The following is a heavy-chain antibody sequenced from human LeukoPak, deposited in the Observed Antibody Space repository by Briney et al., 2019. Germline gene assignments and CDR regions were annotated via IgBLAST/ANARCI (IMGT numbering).Heavy chain of an antibody. CDR2: ISAYNGNT. CDR1: GYTFTSYG. CDR3: ARPHYYDSSDAFDI. V-gene: IGHV1-18*01. J-gene: IGHJ3*02. Sequence: ASVKVSCKASGYTFTSYGISWLRQSPGQGLEWMGWISAYNGNTNYAQKLQGRVTMTTDTYTSTAYMEMRSLRSHDTAVYYCARPHYYDSSDAFDIWGQGTMVTVSS. D-gene: IGHD3-22*01.